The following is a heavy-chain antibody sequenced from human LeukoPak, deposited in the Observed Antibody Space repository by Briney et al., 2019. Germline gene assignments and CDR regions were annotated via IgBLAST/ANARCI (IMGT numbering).Heavy chain of an antibody. Sequence: PSETLSLTCTVSGGSISSSSYYWGRIRQPPGKGLEWIGSIYYSGSTYYNPSLKSRVTISVDTSKNQFSLKLSSVTAADTAVYYCARGPPPPDPQWWETASGQFDPWGQGTLVTVSS. CDR2: IYYSGST. CDR3: ARGPPPPDPQWWETASGQFDP. D-gene: IGHD2-15*01. J-gene: IGHJ5*02. V-gene: IGHV4-39*01. CDR1: GGSISSSSYY.